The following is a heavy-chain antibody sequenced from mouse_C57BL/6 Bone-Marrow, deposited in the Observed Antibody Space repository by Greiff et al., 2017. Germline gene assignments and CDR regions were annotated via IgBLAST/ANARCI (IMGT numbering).Heavy chain of an antibody. CDR3: ARFLRPRYAMDD. V-gene: IGHV1-55*01. CDR1: GYTFTSYW. J-gene: IGHJ4*01. Sequence: VQLQQPGAELVKPGASVKMSCKASGYTFTSYWITWVKQRPGQGLEWIGDIYPGSGSTTYNEKFKSKATLTVDPSSSTAYMQLSSLTSEDSAVYYCARFLRPRYAMDDWGQGTSVTVSS. CDR2: IYPGSGST. D-gene: IGHD1-1*01.